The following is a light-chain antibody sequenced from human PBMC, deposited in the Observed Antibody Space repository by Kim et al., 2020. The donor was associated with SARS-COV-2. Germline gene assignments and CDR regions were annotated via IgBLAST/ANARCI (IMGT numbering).Light chain of an antibody. Sequence: SSELTQDPAVSVALGQTVRITCQGDSLRSYYASWYQQKPGQAPVLVIYGKNNRPSGIPDRFSGSSSGNTTSFTITGAQAEDEAGYYCNSRDSSGNHWVFG. CDR2: GKN. CDR3: NSRDSSGNHWV. J-gene: IGLJ3*02. CDR1: SLRSYY. V-gene: IGLV3-19*01.